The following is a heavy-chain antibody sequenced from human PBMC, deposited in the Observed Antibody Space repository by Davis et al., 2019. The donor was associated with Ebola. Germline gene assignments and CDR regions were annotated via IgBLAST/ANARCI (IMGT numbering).Heavy chain of an antibody. V-gene: IGHV4-34*01. CDR3: ARDSLSRGGLAAAATLFDY. J-gene: IGHJ4*02. CDR2: INHSGST. D-gene: IGHD6-13*01. CDR1: GGSFSGYY. Sequence: PSETLSLTCAVYGGSFSGYYWSWIRQPPGKGLEWIGEINHSGSTNYNPSLKSRVTISVDTSKNQFSLKLSSVTAADTAVYYCARDSLSRGGLAAAATLFDYWGQGTLVTVSS.